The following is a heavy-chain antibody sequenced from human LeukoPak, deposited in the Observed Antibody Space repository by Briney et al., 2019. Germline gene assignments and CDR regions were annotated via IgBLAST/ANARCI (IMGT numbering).Heavy chain of an antibody. J-gene: IGHJ4*02. CDR2: INQDGGEK. Sequence: GGSLRLSCAASGFTFSSYWMSWVRQAPGKGLEWVANINQDGGEKYYVDSVKGRFTISRDNAKNSLYLQMNSLRAEDTAVYYCTRAPREWLLGYYFDYWGQGTLVTVSS. CDR1: GFTFSSYW. CDR3: TRAPREWLLGYYFDY. V-gene: IGHV3-7*01. D-gene: IGHD3-3*01.